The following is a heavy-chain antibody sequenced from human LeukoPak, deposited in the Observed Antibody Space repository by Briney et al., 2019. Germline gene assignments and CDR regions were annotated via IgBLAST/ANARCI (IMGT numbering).Heavy chain of an antibody. Sequence: GGSLRLSCAASGFTFSSYGMSWVRQAPGKGLEWVSSISSSSSYIYYADSVKGRFTISRDNAKNSLYLQMNSLRAEDTAVYYCASEWLSYYFDYWGQGTLVTVSS. CDR2: ISSSSSYI. D-gene: IGHD3-22*01. CDR1: GFTFSSYG. V-gene: IGHV3-21*01. CDR3: ASEWLSYYFDY. J-gene: IGHJ4*02.